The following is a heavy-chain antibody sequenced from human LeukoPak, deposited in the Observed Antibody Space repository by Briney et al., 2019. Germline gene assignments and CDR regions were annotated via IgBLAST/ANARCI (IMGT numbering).Heavy chain of an antibody. Sequence: GGSLRLSCAASGFTFSSYAMSWVRQAPGKGLEWVSAISGSGGSTYYADSVKGRFTISRDNSKNTLYLQMNSLRAEDTAVYYYAKDFNRDGYNSPDDAFDIWGQGTMVTVSS. J-gene: IGHJ3*02. D-gene: IGHD5-24*01. CDR3: AKDFNRDGYNSPDDAFDI. V-gene: IGHV3-23*01. CDR2: ISGSGGST. CDR1: GFTFSSYA.